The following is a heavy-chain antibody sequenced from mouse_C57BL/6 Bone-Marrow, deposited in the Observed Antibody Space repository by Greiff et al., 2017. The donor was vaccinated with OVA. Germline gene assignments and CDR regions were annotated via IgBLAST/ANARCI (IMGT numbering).Heavy chain of an antibody. V-gene: IGHV5-9-1*02. CDR2: ISSGGDYI. D-gene: IGHD1-1*01. CDR3: TREGGFISY. J-gene: IGHJ2*01. Sequence: EVKLMESGEGLVKPGGSLKLSCAASGFTFSSYAMSWVRQTPEKRLEWVAYISSGGDYIYYADTVKGRFTISRDNARNTLYLQMSSLKSEDTAMYYCTREGGFISYWGQGTTLTVSS. CDR1: GFTFSSYA.